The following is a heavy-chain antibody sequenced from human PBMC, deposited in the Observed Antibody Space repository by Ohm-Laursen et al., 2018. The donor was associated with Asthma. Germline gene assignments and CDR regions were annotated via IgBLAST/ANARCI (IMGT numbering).Heavy chain of an antibody. V-gene: IGHV3-30*03. Sequence: SLRLSCAASGFTFSSYGMHWVRQAPGKGLEWVAVGGSYYDGGLKYYADSVNGRFTVSRDDSKNTLYLQMNNLRPDDTAVYYCARDVMEWYLPAFDFWGQGTLVTVSS. CDR1: GFTFSSYG. CDR3: ARDVMEWYLPAFDF. CDR2: GGSYYDGGLK. J-gene: IGHJ4*02. D-gene: IGHD3-3*01.